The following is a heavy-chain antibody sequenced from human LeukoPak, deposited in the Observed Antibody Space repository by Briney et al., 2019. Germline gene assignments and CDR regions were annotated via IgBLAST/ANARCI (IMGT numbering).Heavy chain of an antibody. J-gene: IGHJ5*02. CDR2: ISSSGSTI. Sequence: GGSLRLSCAASGFTFSDYYMSWIRQAPGKGLEWVSYISSSGSTIYYADSVKGRFTISRDNAKNSLYLQMNSLRAKDTAVYYCARGVDILTGYSAPHNWFDPWGQGTLVTVTS. D-gene: IGHD3-9*01. V-gene: IGHV3-11*01. CDR3: ARGVDILTGYSAPHNWFDP. CDR1: GFTFSDYY.